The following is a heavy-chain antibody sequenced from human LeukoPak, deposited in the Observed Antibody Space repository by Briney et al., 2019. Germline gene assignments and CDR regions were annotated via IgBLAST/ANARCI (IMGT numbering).Heavy chain of an antibody. D-gene: IGHD3-22*01. CDR1: GFTFSSYS. CDR2: ISSSSSYI. J-gene: IGHJ3*02. Sequence: RPGGSLRLSCAASGFTFSSYSMNWVRQAPGKGLEWVSSISSSSSYIYYADSVKGRFTISRDNAKNSLYLQMNSLRAEDTAVYYCASYVAGEFGSSGYSDAFDIWGQGTMVTVSS. CDR3: ASYVAGEFGSSGYSDAFDI. V-gene: IGHV3-21*01.